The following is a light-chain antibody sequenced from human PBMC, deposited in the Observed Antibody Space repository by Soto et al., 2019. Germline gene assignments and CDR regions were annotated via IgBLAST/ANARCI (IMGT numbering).Light chain of an antibody. CDR2: GAS. V-gene: IGKV3-20*01. CDR1: QSVTSK. J-gene: IGKJ5*01. Sequence: EVVLTQSPGTLSLSPGDRATLSCGASQSVTSKLAWYQQKPGQAPRLLISGASNRATGIPDRFSGSGSGTDFTLPISRLEPNDFALYFCQQYGGSPITFGLGTRLE. CDR3: QQYGGSPIT.